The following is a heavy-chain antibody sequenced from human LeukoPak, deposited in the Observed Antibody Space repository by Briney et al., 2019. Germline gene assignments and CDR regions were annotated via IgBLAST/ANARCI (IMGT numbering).Heavy chain of an antibody. V-gene: IGHV3-21*01. CDR3: TRDYGGTEGVFDY. CDR2: ISGSSTYI. J-gene: IGHJ4*02. CDR1: GFTFSTYS. D-gene: IGHD1-1*01. Sequence: GGSLRLSCAASGFTFSTYSMNWVRQAPGKGLEWVSSISGSSTYINYGDSVEGRFTVSRDNAKNSVYLQMSSLRAEDTAVYYCTRDYGGTEGVFDYWCQGSLVTVSS.